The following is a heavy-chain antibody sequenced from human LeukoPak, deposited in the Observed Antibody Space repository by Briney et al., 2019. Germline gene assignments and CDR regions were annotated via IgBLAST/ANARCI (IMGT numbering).Heavy chain of an antibody. CDR2: ISAYNGNT. J-gene: IGHJ6*03. Sequence: ASVKISCKASGYTFTSYGISWVRQAPGQGLEWMGWISAYNGNTNYAQKLQGKVTMTTDTSTSTAYMELRSLRSDDTAVYYCAREGIAAANHYYYYYYYMDVWGKGTTVTISS. CDR3: AREGIAAANHYYYYYYYMDV. V-gene: IGHV1-18*01. CDR1: GYTFTSYG. D-gene: IGHD6-13*01.